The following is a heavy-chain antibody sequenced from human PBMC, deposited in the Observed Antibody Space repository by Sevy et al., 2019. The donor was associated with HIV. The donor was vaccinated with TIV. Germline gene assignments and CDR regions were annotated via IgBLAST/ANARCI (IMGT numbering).Heavy chain of an antibody. J-gene: IGHJ1*01. V-gene: IGHV3-21*01. Sequence: GGSLRLSCAASGFTFSSYSMNWVRQAPGKGLEWVSSISSSSNYIYYADSVRGRFTISRDNAKNSLYLQMNSLRVEDTAVYYCARDSLITMQYFQHWGQGTLVTVSS. CDR1: GFTFSSYS. CDR2: ISSSSNYI. CDR3: ARDSLITMQYFQH. D-gene: IGHD3-10*01.